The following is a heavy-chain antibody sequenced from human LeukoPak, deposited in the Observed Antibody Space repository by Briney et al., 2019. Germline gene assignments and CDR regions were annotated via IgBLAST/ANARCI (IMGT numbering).Heavy chain of an antibody. V-gene: IGHV4-59*01. J-gene: IGHJ4*02. CDR1: GGSISAYY. D-gene: IGHD6-13*01. CDR2: IYYSGIT. CDR3: ARAPAAGSGNYFDY. Sequence: SETLSLTCTFSGGSISAYYWSWIRQPPGKGLEWIGYIYYSGITNYNPSLKSRVTISVDTSKNQFSLNLSSVTAADTAVYYCARAPAAGSGNYFDYWGQGTLVTVSS.